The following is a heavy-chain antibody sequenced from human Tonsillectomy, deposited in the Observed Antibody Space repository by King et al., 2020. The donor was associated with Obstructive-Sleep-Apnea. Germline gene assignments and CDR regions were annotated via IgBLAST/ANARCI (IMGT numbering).Heavy chain of an antibody. J-gene: IGHJ2*01. CDR3: ARDFYDSSGYQNWYFDL. CDR2: IYYSGST. D-gene: IGHD3-22*01. CDR1: GGSISSGGYY. Sequence: VQLQESGPGLVKPSQTLSLTCTVSGGSISSGGYYWSWIRQHPGKGLEWIWYIYYSGSTYYNPSLKSRVTISVDTSKNQFSLKLSPVTAADTAVYYCARDFYDSSGYQNWYFDLWGRGTLVTVSS. V-gene: IGHV4-31*03.